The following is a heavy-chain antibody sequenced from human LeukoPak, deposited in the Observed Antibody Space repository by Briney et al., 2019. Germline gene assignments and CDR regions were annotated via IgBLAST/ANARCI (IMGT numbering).Heavy chain of an antibody. CDR2: INPNSGCT. Sequence: GPSVQVSCKPSGYTFTGYYMHWVRQAAGQGLEWMGWINPNSGCTNYEQKFQGRVTMTRDTSISTAYMELSRLRSDDTAVYYCSRSPHYAYCGGDCYIDYWGQGTLVTVSS. V-gene: IGHV1-2*02. CDR3: SRSPHYAYCGGDCYIDY. D-gene: IGHD2-21*01. J-gene: IGHJ4*02. CDR1: GYTFTGYY.